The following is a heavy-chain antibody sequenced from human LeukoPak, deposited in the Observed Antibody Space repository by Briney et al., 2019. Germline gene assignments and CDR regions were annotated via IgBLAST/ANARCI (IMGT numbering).Heavy chain of an antibody. J-gene: IGHJ4*02. Sequence: PGGSLRLSCAGSGFNFGIYSMDWVRQAPGKGLEWVAYVSAGSTGIFYAASVKGRFSISRDNAQKSLYPQMNSLRAEDTAISYCVREKGGFGFVLWGRGTLVTVSS. CDR2: VSAGSTGI. D-gene: IGHD3-16*01. CDR3: VREKGGFGFVL. V-gene: IGHV3-48*04. CDR1: GFNFGIYS.